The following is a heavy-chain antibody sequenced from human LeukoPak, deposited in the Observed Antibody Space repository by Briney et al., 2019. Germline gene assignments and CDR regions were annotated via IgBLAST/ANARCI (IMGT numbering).Heavy chain of an antibody. CDR3: AREDIVVVRLTY. J-gene: IGHJ4*02. V-gene: IGHV1-46*01. CDR1: GYTFTSHY. D-gene: IGHD2-2*01. Sequence: GASVKVSCKASGYTFTSHYMHWVRQAPGQGLEWMGIINPSGGSTSYAQKFQGRVTMTRDTSTSTVYMELSSLRSEDTAVYYCAREDIVVVRLTYWGQGTLVTVSS. CDR2: INPSGGST.